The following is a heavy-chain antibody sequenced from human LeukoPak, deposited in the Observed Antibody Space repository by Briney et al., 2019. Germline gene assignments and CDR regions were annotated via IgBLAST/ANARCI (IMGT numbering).Heavy chain of an antibody. Sequence: SETLSLTCTVSGGSIRSSYYYWGWIRQPPGKGLEWIGYIYYSGSTNYNPSLKSRVTISVDTSKNQFSLKLSSVTAADTAVYYCARVVGATGWFDPWGQGTLVTVSS. CDR2: IYYSGST. D-gene: IGHD1-26*01. CDR1: GGSIRSSYYY. CDR3: ARVVGATGWFDP. J-gene: IGHJ5*02. V-gene: IGHV4-61*05.